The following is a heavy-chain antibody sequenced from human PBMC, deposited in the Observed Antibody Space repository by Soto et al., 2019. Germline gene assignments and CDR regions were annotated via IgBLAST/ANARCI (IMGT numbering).Heavy chain of an antibody. D-gene: IGHD5-12*01. V-gene: IGHV4-31*03. Sequence: SEPLSLTCTVSGGSISSGNYFWSWIRQRPGKGLEWVGYIYHSGSTYYNPSLRSRVTLSVDTSNNRFSLKLSSVTAADTAVYFVARDQYNGCKFDAWGKGDLVTV. CDR3: ARDQYNGCKFDA. CDR1: GGSISSGNYF. J-gene: IGHJ4*02. CDR2: IYHSGST.